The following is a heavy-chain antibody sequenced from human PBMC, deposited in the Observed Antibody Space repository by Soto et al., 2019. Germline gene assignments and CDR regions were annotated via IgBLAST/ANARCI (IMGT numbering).Heavy chain of an antibody. CDR2: ISSSSSYI. CDR1: GFTFSSYS. CDR3: ARGGLDFGDYINYYYCGMDV. D-gene: IGHD4-17*01. J-gene: IGHJ6*02. Sequence: VQLVESGGGLVKPGGSLRLSCAASGFTFSSYSMNWVRQAPGKGLEWVSSISSSSSYIYYADSVKGRFPISRDNAKNSLYLQMNSLRGVDTAVYYCARGGLDFGDYINYYYCGMDVWGQGTTGTVSS. V-gene: IGHV3-21*01.